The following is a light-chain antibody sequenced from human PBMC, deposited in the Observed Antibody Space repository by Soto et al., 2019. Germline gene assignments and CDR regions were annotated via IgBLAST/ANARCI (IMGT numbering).Light chain of an antibody. CDR2: GAS. CDR1: QSVSSSY. CDR3: QQYGSSIKT. V-gene: IGKV3-20*01. J-gene: IGKJ1*01. Sequence: EIGLTQSPGTLSLSPGERATLSCRASQSVSSSYLAWYQQKPGQAPRLLIYGASSRATGIPDRFSGSGSGTDFTLTISRLEPEDFAVYYCQQYGSSIKTFGQGTKVDIK.